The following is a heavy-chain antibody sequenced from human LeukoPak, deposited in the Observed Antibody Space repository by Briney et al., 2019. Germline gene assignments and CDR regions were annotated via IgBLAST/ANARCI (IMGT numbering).Heavy chain of an antibody. V-gene: IGHV4-59*08. D-gene: IGHD1-26*01. Sequence: SETLSLTCTVSNGXIGTYYWXXIRXPPGKGLEWIGYIHYTGSTKYNPYLKSRVNISVDTSKNQFSLKLNSVTAADTAVYYCASLYPPSGSYSNFDFWGQGTLVTVSS. CDR2: IHYTGST. CDR1: NGXIGTYY. CDR3: ASLYPPSGSYSNFDF. J-gene: IGHJ4*02.